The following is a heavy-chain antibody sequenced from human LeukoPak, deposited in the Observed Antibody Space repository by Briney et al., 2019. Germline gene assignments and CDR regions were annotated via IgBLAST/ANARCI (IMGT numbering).Heavy chain of an antibody. D-gene: IGHD1-20*01. J-gene: IGHJ4*02. CDR2: IYYSGST. CDR3: ARAYDWNEDFYDY. CDR1: GGSISSTSYY. Sequence: SETLSLTCTVSGGSISSTSYYWGWLRQPPGRELEGIGSIYYSGSTYYNTSLKSRVTISVDTSKNQFSLKVSSVTAADTAVYYCARAYDWNEDFYDYWGQGTLVKVSS. V-gene: IGHV4-39*01.